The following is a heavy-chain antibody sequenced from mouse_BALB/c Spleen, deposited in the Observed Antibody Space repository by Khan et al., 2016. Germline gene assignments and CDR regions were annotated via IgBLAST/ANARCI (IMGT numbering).Heavy chain of an antibody. CDR3: GRDPPRWYFDV. J-gene: IGHJ1*01. CDR2: ISYSGST. V-gene: IGHV3-2*02. CDR1: GYSITSDYA. Sequence: EVQLQESGPGLVKPSQSLSLTCTVTGYSITSDYAWNWIRQFPGNKLEWMGYISYSGSTSYNPSLKSRISITRDTSKNQFFLQLNSVTTEDTATYYGGRDPPRWYFDVWGAGTTVTVSS.